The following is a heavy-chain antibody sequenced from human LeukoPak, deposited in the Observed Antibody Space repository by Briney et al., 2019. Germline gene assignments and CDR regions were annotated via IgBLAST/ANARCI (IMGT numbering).Heavy chain of an antibody. J-gene: IGHJ4*02. V-gene: IGHV1-69*13. CDR1: GGTFSSYA. CDR2: IIPMFGTI. CDR3: ARQGTYSSAIGMGY. Sequence: ASVKVSCKASGGTFSSYAISWVRQAPGQGLEWMGGIIPMFGTINYGQKFQGRVTITADESTSTAYMELSSLRSEDTAVYYCARQGTYSSAIGMGYWGQGTLVTVSS. D-gene: IGHD6-19*01.